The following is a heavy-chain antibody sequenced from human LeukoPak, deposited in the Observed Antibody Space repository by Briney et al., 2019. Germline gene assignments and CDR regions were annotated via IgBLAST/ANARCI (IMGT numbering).Heavy chain of an antibody. Sequence: PGGPLRLSCAASGFTFSSYWMHWVRQAPGKGLEWVAVISYDGSNKYYADSVKGRFTISRDNSKNTLYLQMNSLRAEDTAVYYCARENAGMDYWGQGTLVTVSS. D-gene: IGHD6-13*01. CDR1: GFTFSSYW. CDR2: ISYDGSNK. CDR3: ARENAGMDY. J-gene: IGHJ4*02. V-gene: IGHV3-30-3*01.